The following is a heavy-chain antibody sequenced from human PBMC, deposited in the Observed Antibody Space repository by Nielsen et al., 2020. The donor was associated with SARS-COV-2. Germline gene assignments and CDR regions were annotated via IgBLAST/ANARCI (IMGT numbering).Heavy chain of an antibody. Sequence: ASVKVSCKASGYTFTDYYIHWVRQAPGQGLEWMGRINPYSGGTNSAQKFQGTVTMTRDASISTVYMELTSDDTAVYYCARELRVGMAINGPSDIWGQGTMVTVSS. V-gene: IGHV1-2*06. D-gene: IGHD5-24*01. J-gene: IGHJ3*02. CDR1: GYTFTDYY. CDR3: ARELRVGMAINGPSDI. CDR2: INPYSGGT.